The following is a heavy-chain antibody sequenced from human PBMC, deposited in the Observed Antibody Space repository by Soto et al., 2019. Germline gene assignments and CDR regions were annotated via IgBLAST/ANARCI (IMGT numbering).Heavy chain of an antibody. Sequence: SETLSLTCIVSGGSITSYDWSWIRQLPEKGLEWIEYTSYTGKTNYNPSFPSRVTISIDTSKKQLSLKMTSMTAAETAVYYCARDMHAGFTHYFDXWGQGTLVTVSX. V-gene: IGHV4-59*01. CDR1: GGSITSYD. CDR3: ARDMHAGFTHYFDX. D-gene: IGHD1-26*01. CDR2: TSYTGKT. J-gene: IGHJ5*02.